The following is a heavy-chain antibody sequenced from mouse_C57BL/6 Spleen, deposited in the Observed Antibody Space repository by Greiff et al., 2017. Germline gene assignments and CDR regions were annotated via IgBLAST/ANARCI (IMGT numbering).Heavy chain of an antibody. D-gene: IGHD1-1*01. V-gene: IGHV1-18*01. Sequence: EVQLQQSGPELVKPGASVKIPCKASGYTFTDYNMDWVKQSHGKSLEWIGDINPNNGGTIYNQKFKGKATLTVDKSSSTAYMELRSLTSEDTAVYYCARLRYYCSSYGYFDVWGTGTTVTVSS. J-gene: IGHJ1*03. CDR2: INPNNGGT. CDR3: ARLRYYCSSYGYFDV. CDR1: GYTFTDYN.